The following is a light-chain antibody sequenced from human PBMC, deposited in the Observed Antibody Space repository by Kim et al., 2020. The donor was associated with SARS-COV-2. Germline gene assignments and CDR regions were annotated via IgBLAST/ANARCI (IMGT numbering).Light chain of an antibody. V-gene: IGLV2-14*01. J-gene: IGLJ1*01. Sequence: HAITSSCTETSSDIGGYKYVSWYQQRPGKAPKLMTYDVSERPSGVANRFSGSKSGNTASLTISGLQAGDEADYYCSSYSGSSASYVFGTGTKVTVL. CDR3: SSYSGSSASYV. CDR2: DVS. CDR1: SSDIGGYKY.